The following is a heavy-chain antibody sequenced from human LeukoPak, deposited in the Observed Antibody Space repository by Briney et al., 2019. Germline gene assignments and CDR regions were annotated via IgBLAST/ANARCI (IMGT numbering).Heavy chain of an antibody. CDR2: IKQDGNEK. V-gene: IGHV3-7*01. J-gene: IGHJ5*01. CDR1: GFTFSRYW. D-gene: IGHD3-10*01. CDR3: AKEGAYPIITYDS. Sequence: PGGSLRLSCAASGFTFSRYWMNWVRRAPGKGLEWVANIKQDGNEKYYVDSVKGRFSISRDNAKNSLFLQMDSLRAEDTAVYYCAKEGAYPIITYDSWGQGALVTVSS.